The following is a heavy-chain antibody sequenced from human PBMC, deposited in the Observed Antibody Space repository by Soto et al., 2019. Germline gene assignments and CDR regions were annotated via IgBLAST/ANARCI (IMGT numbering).Heavy chain of an antibody. J-gene: IGHJ4*02. D-gene: IGHD2-2*01. Sequence: HVQLVESGGGVVQPGRSLRLSCAVSGFNFSSYGMHWVRQAPGKGLEWVAVISYDGSHKASADSVKGRFAISRDNSKNALFLQMNSLRVEDTAVYYCAKDLVNTSTWPADRGQGTLVTVSS. V-gene: IGHV3-30*18. CDR1: GFNFSSYG. CDR2: ISYDGSHK. CDR3: AKDLVNTSTWPAD.